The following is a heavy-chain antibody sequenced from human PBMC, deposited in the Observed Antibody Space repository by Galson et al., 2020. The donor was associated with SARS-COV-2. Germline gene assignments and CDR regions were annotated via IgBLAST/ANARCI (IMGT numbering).Heavy chain of an antibody. CDR1: GGSIISPNYY. V-gene: IGHV4-39*07. Sequence: SETLSLTCTVSGGSIISPNYYWGWIRQPPGKGLEWIGTIYYSGSTFYHPSLKRRVTISIDTSKNQLSLKLSSVTAADTAVYYCARGYCSRGSWHVGGPEMGFDYYYAMDVWGQGTTVTVSS. CDR3: ARGYCSRGSWHVGGPEMGFDYYYAMDV. D-gene: IGHD2-15*01. J-gene: IGHJ6*02. CDR2: IYYSGST.